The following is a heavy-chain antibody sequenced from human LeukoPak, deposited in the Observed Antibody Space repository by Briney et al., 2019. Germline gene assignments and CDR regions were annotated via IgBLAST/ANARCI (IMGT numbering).Heavy chain of an antibody. V-gene: IGHV1-8*01. J-gene: IGHJ5*02. Sequence: ASVTVSFTASGYTFTIYDINWVRQATGQRLEWMGWMNPNSGNTGYAQKFQGRVTMTRNTSISTAYMELSSLRSEDTAVYYCARGRTYYYDSSGYYYIPPSVNWFDPWGQGTLVTVSS. CDR2: MNPNSGNT. D-gene: IGHD3-22*01. CDR1: GYTFTIYD. CDR3: ARGRTYYYDSSGYYYIPPSVNWFDP.